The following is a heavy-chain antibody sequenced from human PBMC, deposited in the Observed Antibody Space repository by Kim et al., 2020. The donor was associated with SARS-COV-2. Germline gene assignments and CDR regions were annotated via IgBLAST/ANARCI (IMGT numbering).Heavy chain of an antibody. CDR2: IYSRGST. J-gene: IGHJ6*02. D-gene: IGHD6-13*01. CDR1: GGSISISSYY. V-gene: IGHV4-39*01. CDR3: ARHRSSSWNPDYYYGMDV. Sequence: SETLSLTCTVSGGSISISSYYWGWIRQPPGKDLEWIGTIYSRGSTYYNPSLKSRVTISVDTSKNQFSLKLSSVTAADTAVYYCARHRSSSWNPDYYYGMDVWGQGTTVTVSS.